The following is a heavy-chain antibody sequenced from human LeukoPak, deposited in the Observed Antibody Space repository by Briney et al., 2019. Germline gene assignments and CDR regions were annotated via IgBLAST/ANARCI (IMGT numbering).Heavy chain of an antibody. CDR1: GFTFSSYA. J-gene: IGHJ6*02. V-gene: IGHV3-64*01. CDR3: ARANENYYYYGMDV. D-gene: IGHD1-1*01. Sequence: GGSLRLSCAASGFTFSSYAMHWVRQAPGKGLEYVSAISSNGGSTYYANSVKGRFTISRDNSKNTLYLQMGSLRAEDMAVYYCARANENYYYYGMDVWGQGTTVTVSS. CDR2: ISSNGGST.